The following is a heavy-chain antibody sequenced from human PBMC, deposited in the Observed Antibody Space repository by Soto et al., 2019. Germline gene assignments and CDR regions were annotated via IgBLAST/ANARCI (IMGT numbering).Heavy chain of an antibody. D-gene: IGHD3-10*01. V-gene: IGHV4-4*02. J-gene: IGHJ4*02. CDR3: ARSMVRGVWFDY. Sequence: SETLSLTCAVSGGSISSSNWWSWVRQPPGKGLEWIGEIYYSGSTYYNPSLKSRVTISVDTSKNQFSLKLSSVTAADTAVYYCARSMVRGVWFDYWGQGTLVTVSS. CDR2: IYYSGST. CDR1: GGSISSSNW.